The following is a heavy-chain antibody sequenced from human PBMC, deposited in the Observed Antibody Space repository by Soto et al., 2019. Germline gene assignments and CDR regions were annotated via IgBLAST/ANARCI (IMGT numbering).Heavy chain of an antibody. CDR1: GFTFSDYY. Sequence: PGGSLRLSCAVSGFTFSDYYMTWIRQAPGKGRGGGSYISRGGGSTIQYADSVKGRFTISRDNGKNSLYLQMNSLRGEDTAVYYCAIVRGYYDSSGFDYWGQGTLVTVSS. CDR2: ISRGGGSTI. CDR3: AIVRGYYDSSGFDY. D-gene: IGHD3-22*01. J-gene: IGHJ4*02. V-gene: IGHV3-11*01.